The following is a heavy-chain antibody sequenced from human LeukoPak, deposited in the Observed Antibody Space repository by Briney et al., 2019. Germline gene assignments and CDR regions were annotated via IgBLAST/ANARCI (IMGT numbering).Heavy chain of an antibody. D-gene: IGHD3-22*01. CDR1: GYTFTSYG. CDR3: ARARKYVNYYDSSGYYYYFDY. V-gene: IGHV1-18*01. Sequence: ASVKVSCKASGYTFTSYGTSWVRQAPGQGLEWMGWISAYNGNTNYAQKLQGRVTMTTDTSTSTAYMELRSLRSDDTAVYYCARARKYVNYYDSSGYYYYFDYWGQGTLVTVSS. CDR2: ISAYNGNT. J-gene: IGHJ4*02.